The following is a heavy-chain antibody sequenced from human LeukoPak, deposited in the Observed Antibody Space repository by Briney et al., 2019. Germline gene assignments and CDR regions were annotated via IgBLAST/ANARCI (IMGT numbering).Heavy chain of an antibody. V-gene: IGHV5-51*01. CDR1: GYSFITDW. D-gene: IGHD3-10*01. CDR3: ARRGSDLSHPDF. CDR2: IYPHDSDT. Sequence: GESLKISCKASGYSFITDWMGWVRQMPGIGLEWMGIIYPHDSDTRYNPSFQGQVTISADKSISTAYLQWSSLKASDSAIYYCARRGSDLSHPDFWGQGTLVTVSS. J-gene: IGHJ4*02.